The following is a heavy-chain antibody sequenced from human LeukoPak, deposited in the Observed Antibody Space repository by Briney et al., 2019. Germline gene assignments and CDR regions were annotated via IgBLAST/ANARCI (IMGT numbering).Heavy chain of an antibody. V-gene: IGHV3-23*01. D-gene: IGHD6-13*01. CDR1: GFTFSSYA. CDR2: IRATAGTT. CDR3: TKGGYTTYFDY. J-gene: IGHJ4*02. Sequence: QSGGSLRLSCAAFGFTFSSYAMTWVRQAPGKGLEWVSTIRATAGTTYYEDSVKGRFTISRDNSKNTQWLQMNSLRVEDTAVYYCTKGGYTTYFDYWGQGTLVTVSS.